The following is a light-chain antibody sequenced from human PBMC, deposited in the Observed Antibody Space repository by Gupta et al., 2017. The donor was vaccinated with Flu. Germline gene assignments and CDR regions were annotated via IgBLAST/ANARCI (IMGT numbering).Light chain of an antibody. CDR1: NLKTKS. CDR2: DDS. Sequence: SYVLTQAPSVSVAPGQTAKIPCAGNNLKTKSVHWYQQKPGQAPVVVIYDDSDRPSGIPERVSGSNSGNTATLTIXRXEAGDEXDYYCQVWDNSALQWVFGGGTKLTVL. V-gene: IGLV3-21*02. J-gene: IGLJ3*02. CDR3: QVWDNSALQWV.